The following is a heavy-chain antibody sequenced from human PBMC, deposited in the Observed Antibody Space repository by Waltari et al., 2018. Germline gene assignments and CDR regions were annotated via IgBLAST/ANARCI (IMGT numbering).Heavy chain of an antibody. CDR1: GFTFSRYA. J-gene: IGHJ6*02. CDR3: AKGQWLGYYYYYGMDV. Sequence: EVQLVESGGGLVQPGGSLRLSCAASGFTFSRYAMSWVRQAPGKGLEWVSALSGSGGSTYYADSVKGRFTISRDNSKNTLYLQMNSLRAEDTAVYYCAKGQWLGYYYYYGMDVWGQGTTVTVSS. D-gene: IGHD6-19*01. CDR2: LSGSGGST. V-gene: IGHV3-23*04.